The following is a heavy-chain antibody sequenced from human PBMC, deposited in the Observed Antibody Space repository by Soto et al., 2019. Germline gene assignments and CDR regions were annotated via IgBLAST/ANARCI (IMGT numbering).Heavy chain of an antibody. CDR1: GGSISSYY. J-gene: IGHJ6*03. V-gene: IGHV4-59*08. CDR2: IYYSGST. Sequence: PSETLSLTCTVSGGSISSYYWSWIRQPPGKGLEWIGYIYYSGSTNYNPSLKSRVTISVDTSKNQFSLKLSSVTAADTAVYYCARALGYCSSTSCYGPDDYYYYYYMDVWGKGTTVTVSS. CDR3: ARALGYCSSTSCYGPDDYYYYYYMDV. D-gene: IGHD2-2*01.